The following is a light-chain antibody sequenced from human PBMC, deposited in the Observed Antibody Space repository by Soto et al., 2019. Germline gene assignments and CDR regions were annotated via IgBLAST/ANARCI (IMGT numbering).Light chain of an antibody. CDR1: QNVYSSD. V-gene: IGKV3-20*01. CDR3: QYYGRSPWT. J-gene: IGKJ1*01. Sequence: EIVLTQSPGTLSLSAGERATLSCRASQNVYSSDLGWYQQKPGQAPRPLIYDTPNRATGIPDRFSGSGSGTDFTLTISRLEPEDSAVFYCQYYGRSPWTFGQGTKVEIK. CDR2: DTP.